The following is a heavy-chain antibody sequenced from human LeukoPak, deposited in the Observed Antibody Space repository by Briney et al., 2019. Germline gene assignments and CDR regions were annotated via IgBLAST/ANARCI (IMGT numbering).Heavy chain of an antibody. CDR2: MHSSGST. J-gene: IGHJ4*02. Sequence: PSETLSLTCTVSGGSLSSYYWSWLRQPAGKGLEWIGRMHSSGSTNYNPSIKSPVTMSLDTSKNQFSLKVDSVTAADTAMYYCAREAVHYGSGSHDYWGQGTLVAVSS. V-gene: IGHV4-4*07. CDR1: GGSLSSYY. CDR3: AREAVHYGSGSHDY. D-gene: IGHD3-10*01.